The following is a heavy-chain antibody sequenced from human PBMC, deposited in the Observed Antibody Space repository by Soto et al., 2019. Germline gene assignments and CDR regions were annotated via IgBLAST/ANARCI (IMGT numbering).Heavy chain of an antibody. CDR3: ASLDHSYYYSGMDA. Sequence: ASVTVSCKASGYTFNGYYMLWVRQAPGQGLEWMGWINPNSGGTNYTHKFQGRVTMTRDTSITTAYLKLSRLRSDDTAVYYCASLDHSYYYSGMDAWGQGTTVTVSS. J-gene: IGHJ6*02. CDR2: INPNSGGT. D-gene: IGHD3-3*01. CDR1: GYTFNGYY. V-gene: IGHV1-2*02.